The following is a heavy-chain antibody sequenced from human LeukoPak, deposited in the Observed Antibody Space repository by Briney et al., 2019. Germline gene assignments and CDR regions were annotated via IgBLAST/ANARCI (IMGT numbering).Heavy chain of an antibody. CDR1: GYTFTGYY. V-gene: IGHV1-2*02. Sequence: ASVKVSCKAAGYTFTGYYMHWERQAPGQGLEWMGWINPNSGGTNYAQKFQGRVTMTRDTSISTAYMELSRLRSDDTAVYYCARVRPKRLGYCSSTSCYGYYFDYWGQGTLVTVSS. D-gene: IGHD2-2*01. J-gene: IGHJ4*02. CDR3: ARVRPKRLGYCSSTSCYGYYFDY. CDR2: INPNSGGT.